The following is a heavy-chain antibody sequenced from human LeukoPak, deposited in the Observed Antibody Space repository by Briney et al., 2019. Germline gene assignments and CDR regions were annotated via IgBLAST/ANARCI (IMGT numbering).Heavy chain of an antibody. Sequence: ASVKVSCKASGYTFTGYYMHWVRQAPGQGLEWMGRINPNSGGTNYAQKFQGRVTMTRDTPISTAYMELSRLSSDDTAVYYCARDSVRDGFAAADYWGQGTLVTVSS. CDR2: INPNSGGT. CDR3: ARDSVRDGFAAADY. V-gene: IGHV1-2*06. CDR1: GYTFTGYY. D-gene: IGHD5-24*01. J-gene: IGHJ4*02.